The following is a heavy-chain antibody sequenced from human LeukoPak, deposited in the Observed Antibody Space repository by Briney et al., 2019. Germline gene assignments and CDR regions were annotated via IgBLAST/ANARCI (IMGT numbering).Heavy chain of an antibody. D-gene: IGHD3-10*01. CDR3: IAALWFGELVDY. CDR2: IYGGGST. CDR1: GFSASGNY. J-gene: IGHJ4*02. V-gene: IGHV3-53*01. Sequence: GGSLRLSCAGTGFSASGNYMAWVRQAPGKGLEWVSTIYGGGSTYYADSVRGRFTISRDNSQNTLYLQMNSLKTEDTAVYYCIAALWFGELVDYWGQGTLVTVSS.